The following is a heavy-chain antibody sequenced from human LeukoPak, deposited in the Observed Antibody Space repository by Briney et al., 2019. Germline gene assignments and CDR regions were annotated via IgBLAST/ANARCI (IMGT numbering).Heavy chain of an antibody. CDR2: IYYSGST. CDR3: ARRGVLMVYATEYYFDY. CDR1: GGSISSYY. V-gene: IGHV4-59*08. J-gene: IGHJ4*02. D-gene: IGHD2-8*01. Sequence: PSETLSLTCTVSGGSISSYYWSWIRQPPGKGLEWIGYIYYSGSTNYNPSLKSRVTISVDTSKNQFPLKLSSVTAADTAVYYCARRGVLMVYATEYYFDYWGQGTLVTVSS.